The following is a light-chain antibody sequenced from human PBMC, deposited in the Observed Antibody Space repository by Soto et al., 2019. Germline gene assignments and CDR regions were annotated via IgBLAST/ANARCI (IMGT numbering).Light chain of an antibody. CDR2: TNN. CDR1: SSNIETNT. Sequence: QSVLTQPPSASGTPGQRVILSCSGSSSNIETNTVSWYQQLPGTAPKLLIYTNNQRPSGVPDRFSGSKSGTSASLAISGLQSEDEADYYCAAWDDSLNGWVFGGGTKLTVL. V-gene: IGLV1-44*01. J-gene: IGLJ3*02. CDR3: AAWDDSLNGWV.